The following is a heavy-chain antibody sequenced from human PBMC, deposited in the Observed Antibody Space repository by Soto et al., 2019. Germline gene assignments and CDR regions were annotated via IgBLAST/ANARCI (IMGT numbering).Heavy chain of an antibody. V-gene: IGHV3-7*05. CDR3: AKDSHTYYYDSSGYLPIDY. J-gene: IGHJ4*02. CDR1: GFTFSSYW. CDR2: IKQDGSEK. Sequence: GGSLRLSCAASGFTFSSYWMSWVRQAPGKGLEWVANIKQDGSEKYYVDSVKGRFTISRDNSKNTLYLQMNSLRAEDTAVYYCAKDSHTYYYDSSGYLPIDYWGQGTLVTVSS. D-gene: IGHD3-22*01.